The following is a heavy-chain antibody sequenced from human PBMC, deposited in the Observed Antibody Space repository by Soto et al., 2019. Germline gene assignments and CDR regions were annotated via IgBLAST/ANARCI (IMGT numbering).Heavy chain of an antibody. CDR1: GYTFTSYA. CDR2: INAGNGNT. V-gene: IGHV1-3*01. J-gene: IGHJ5*02. CDR3: ARDTLYDRSGYYYVGYKWFDP. D-gene: IGHD3-22*01. Sequence: RASVEVSCEASGYTFTSYAIHWVRQAPGQRLEWMGWINAGNGNTKYSQKFQGRVTITRDTSASTAYMELSSLRSEDTAVYYCARDTLYDRSGYYYVGYKWFDPWGQGTMVTVSS.